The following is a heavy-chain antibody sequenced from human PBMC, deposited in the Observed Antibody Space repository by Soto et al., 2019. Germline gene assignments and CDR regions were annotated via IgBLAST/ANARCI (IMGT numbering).Heavy chain of an antibody. V-gene: IGHV1-18*01. CDR2: ISAYNGNT. CDR1: GYTFTSYG. J-gene: IGHJ4*02. Sequence: ASVKVSCKASGYTFTSYGISWVRQAPGQGLEWMGWISAYNGNTNYAQKLQGRVTMTTDTSTSTAYMELRSLRSDDTAVYYCARVDRYCSGGSCYSIEYYFDYWGQGTLVTVSS. CDR3: ARVDRYCSGGSCYSIEYYFDY. D-gene: IGHD2-15*01.